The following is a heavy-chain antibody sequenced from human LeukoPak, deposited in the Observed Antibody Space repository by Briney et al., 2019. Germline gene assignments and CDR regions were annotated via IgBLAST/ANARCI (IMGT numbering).Heavy chain of an antibody. CDR2: INHSGST. J-gene: IGHJ4*02. CDR1: GGSFSGYY. V-gene: IGHV4-34*01. Sequence: KPSETLSLTCAVYGGSFSGYYWSWIRQPPGKGLEWIGEINHSGSTNYNPSLKSRVTISVDTSKNQFSLKLSSVTAADTAVYYCARDKGHDYVCGSYCYTSHFDYWGQGTLVTVSS. D-gene: IGHD3-16*02. CDR3: ARDKGHDYVCGSYCYTSHFDY.